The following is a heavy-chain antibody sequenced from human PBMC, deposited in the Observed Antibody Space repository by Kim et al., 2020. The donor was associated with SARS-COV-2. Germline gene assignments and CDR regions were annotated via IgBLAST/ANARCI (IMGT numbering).Heavy chain of an antibody. J-gene: IGHJ6*02. CDR3: ASTVVPAVQSMDV. Sequence: GGSLRLSCAASGFTFSSYWMSWVRQAPGKGLEWVANIKQDGSEKYYVDSVKGRFTISRDNAKNSLYLQMNSLRAEDTAVYYCASTVVPAVQSMDVWGQGTTVTVSS. CDR1: GFTFSSYW. V-gene: IGHV3-7*01. D-gene: IGHD2-2*01. CDR2: IKQDGSEK.